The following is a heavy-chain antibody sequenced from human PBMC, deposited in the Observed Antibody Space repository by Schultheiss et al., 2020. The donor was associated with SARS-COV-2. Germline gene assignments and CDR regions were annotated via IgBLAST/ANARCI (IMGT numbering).Heavy chain of an antibody. CDR3: ARSKGMFWSGYYNDAFDI. CDR2: INSDGSAS. CDR1: GFTFRNYW. J-gene: IGHJ3*02. Sequence: GGSLRLSCAASGFTFRNYWMHWVRQIPGKGLVWVSRINSDGSASSYADSVKGRFTISRDNSKNTLYLQMNSLRAEDTAVYYCARSKGMFWSGYYNDAFDIWGQGTMVTVSS. D-gene: IGHD3-3*01. V-gene: IGHV3-74*01.